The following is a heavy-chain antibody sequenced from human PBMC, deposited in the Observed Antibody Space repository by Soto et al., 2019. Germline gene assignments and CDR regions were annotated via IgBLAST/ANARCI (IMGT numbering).Heavy chain of an antibody. CDR3: ARAHGVVIYFDY. CDR1: GFTFSSYG. V-gene: IGHV3-30*03. CDR2: ISYDGSNK. D-gene: IGHD3-3*01. J-gene: IGHJ4*02. Sequence: GGSLRLSCGASGFTFSSYGMHWVRQAPGKGLEWVAVISYDGSNKYYADSVKGRFTISRDNSKNTLYLQMNSLKAEDTAVYYCARAHGVVIYFDYWGQGTLVTVSS.